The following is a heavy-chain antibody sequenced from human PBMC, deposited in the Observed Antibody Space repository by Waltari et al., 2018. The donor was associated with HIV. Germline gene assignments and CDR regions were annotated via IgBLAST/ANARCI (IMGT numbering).Heavy chain of an antibody. CDR1: GFTFSSYW. CDR3: ARGNGHAFDI. D-gene: IGHD2-8*01. J-gene: IGHJ3*02. V-gene: IGHV3-74*01. Sequence: EVQLVESGGGLVQPGGYLRLSCAASGFTFSSYWMTWVRQAPGKGLVWVSRIHSDGSSTSYADSVKGRFTISRDNAKNTLYLQMNSLRAEDTAVYYCARGNGHAFDIWGQGTMVTVSS. CDR2: IHSDGSST.